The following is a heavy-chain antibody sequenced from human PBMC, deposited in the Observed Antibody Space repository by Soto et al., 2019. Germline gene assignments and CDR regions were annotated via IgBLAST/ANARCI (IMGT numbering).Heavy chain of an antibody. CDR1: GFTFSSYA. D-gene: IGHD3-3*01. CDR2: ISGSGGST. Sequence: GGSLRLSCAASGFTFSSYAMSWVRQAPGKGLEWVSAISGSGGSTYYADSVKGRFTISRDNSKNTLYLQMNSLRAEDTAVYYCAKTPVRFLELLLSGPSDYWGQGTLVTVSS. CDR3: AKTPVRFLELLLSGPSDY. J-gene: IGHJ4*02. V-gene: IGHV3-23*01.